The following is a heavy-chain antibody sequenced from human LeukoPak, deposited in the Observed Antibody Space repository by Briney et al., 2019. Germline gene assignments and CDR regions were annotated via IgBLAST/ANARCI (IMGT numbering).Heavy chain of an antibody. V-gene: IGHV4-30-4*01. CDR1: GGSISSGDYY. J-gene: IGHJ4*02. Sequence: PSETLSLTCIVSGGSISSGDYYWSWIRQPPGKVLEWIGYIYYSGSTYYNPSLKSRVTISIDTSKNHFSLKLSSVTAADTAVYYCARGDGDFSFDYWGQGTLVTVSS. D-gene: IGHD4-17*01. CDR2: IYYSGST. CDR3: ARGDGDFSFDY.